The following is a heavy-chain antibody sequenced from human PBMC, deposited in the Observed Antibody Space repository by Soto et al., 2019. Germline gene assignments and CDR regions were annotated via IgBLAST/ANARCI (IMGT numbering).Heavy chain of an antibody. CDR3: AKTVSPDSSGYYYFDY. CDR2: ISWNSGSI. Sequence: GGSLRLSCSASGFTFDDYAMHWVRQAPCKGLEWVSGISWNSGSIGYADSVKGRFTISRDYAKNSLYLQMNSLRAEDTALYYCAKTVSPDSSGYYYFDYWGHGTLVTVSS. J-gene: IGHJ4*01. CDR1: GFTFDDYA. D-gene: IGHD3-22*01. V-gene: IGHV3-9*01.